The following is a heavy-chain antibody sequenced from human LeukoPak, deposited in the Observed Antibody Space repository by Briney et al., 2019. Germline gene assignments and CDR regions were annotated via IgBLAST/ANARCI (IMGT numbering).Heavy chain of an antibody. V-gene: IGHV3-23*01. Sequence: GGSLRLSCAASGFTCSSCALSWVHQAPGKALEWVSSISDSGESTNYADSVKGRFTISRDNSKNTLYLQMNSLRAEDTAVYYCAGGSGSYPEYWGQGTLVTLSS. CDR1: GFTCSSCA. D-gene: IGHD3-10*01. J-gene: IGHJ4*02. CDR2: ISDSGEST. CDR3: AGGSGSYPEY.